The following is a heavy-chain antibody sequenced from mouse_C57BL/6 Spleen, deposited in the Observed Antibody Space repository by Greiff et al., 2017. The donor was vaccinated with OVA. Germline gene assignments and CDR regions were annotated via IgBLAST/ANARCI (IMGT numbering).Heavy chain of an antibody. CDR3: TRGNYCSSYGWFAY. J-gene: IGHJ3*01. D-gene: IGHD1-1*01. CDR2: IDPETGGT. Sequence: LQESGAELVRPGASVTLSCKASGYTFTDYEMHWVKQTPVHGLEWIGAIDPETGGTAYNQKFKGKAILTADKSSSTAYMELRSLTSEDSAVYYCTRGNYCSSYGWFAYWGQGTLVTVSA. CDR1: GYTFTDYE. V-gene: IGHV1-15*01.